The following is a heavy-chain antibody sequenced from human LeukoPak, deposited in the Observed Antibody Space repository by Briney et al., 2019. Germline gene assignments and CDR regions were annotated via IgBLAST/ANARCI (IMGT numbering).Heavy chain of an antibody. D-gene: IGHD3-22*01. Sequence: PGGSLRLSCAVSGITLSNYGMSWVRQAPGKGLEWVAGISDSGGRTNYADSVKGRFTIFRDSPKNTLHLQMNSLRAEDTAVYFCAKRGVVIRVILVGFHKEAYYFDSWGQGALVTVSS. CDR3: AKRGVVIRVILVGFHKEAYYFDS. CDR2: ISDSGGRT. V-gene: IGHV3-23*01. CDR1: GITLSNYG. J-gene: IGHJ4*02.